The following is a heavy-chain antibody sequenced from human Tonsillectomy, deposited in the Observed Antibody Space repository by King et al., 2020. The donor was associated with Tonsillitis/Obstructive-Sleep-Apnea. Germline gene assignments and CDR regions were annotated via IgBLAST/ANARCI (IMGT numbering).Heavy chain of an antibody. V-gene: IGHV3-15*07. Sequence: VQLVESGGGLVKPGGSLRLSCAASGFTFSNAWMNWVRQAPGKGLEWVGRIKSKTDGGTTDYAAPVKGRFTISRDDSKNTLYLQMNSLKTEDTAVYYCTTDSAMYYDYVWGSYRYYYYGMDVWGQGTTVTVSS. D-gene: IGHD3-16*02. J-gene: IGHJ6*02. CDR3: TTDSAMYYDYVWGSYRYYYYGMDV. CDR1: GFTFSNAW. CDR2: IKSKTDGGTT.